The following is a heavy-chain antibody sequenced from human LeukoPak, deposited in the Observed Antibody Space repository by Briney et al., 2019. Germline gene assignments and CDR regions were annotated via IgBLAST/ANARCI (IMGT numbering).Heavy chain of an antibody. J-gene: IGHJ4*02. Sequence: SQTLSLTCAISGDSVTSNSAAWNWIRQSPLRGLEWLGKTYYRSKWYNDYAISVKSRITINPDTSKNQFSLQLNSVTPEDTAVYYCVREGYYFDLWGQGTPVTVSS. CDR2: TYYRSKWYN. V-gene: IGHV6-1*01. D-gene: IGHD6-13*01. CDR3: VREGYYFDL. CDR1: GDSVTSNSAA.